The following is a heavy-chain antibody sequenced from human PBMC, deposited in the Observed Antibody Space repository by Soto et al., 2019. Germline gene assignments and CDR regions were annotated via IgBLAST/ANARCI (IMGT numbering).Heavy chain of an antibody. CDR1: GGSFSGYY. J-gene: IGHJ4*02. CDR3: ARAPGGFWSGYWFY. Sequence: SETLSLTCAVYGGSFSGYYWSWIRQPPGKGLEWIGEISHSGSTNYNPSLKSRVTISVDTSKNQFSLKLSSVTAADTAVYYCARAPGGFWSGYWFYWGQGTLVTVSS. V-gene: IGHV4-34*01. CDR2: ISHSGST. D-gene: IGHD3-3*01.